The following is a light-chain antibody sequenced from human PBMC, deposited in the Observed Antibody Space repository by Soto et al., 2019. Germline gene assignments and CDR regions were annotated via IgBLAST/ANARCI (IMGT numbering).Light chain of an antibody. Sequence: QSVLTQPPSASGTPGQRVTISCSGSSSNIGSNYVYWYQQLPGTAPKLLIYSNNQRPSGVPDRFSGSKSGTSASLAISGLRSEDEADYYCASWADSLSGVVFGGGTKVTVL. V-gene: IGLV1-47*02. CDR1: SSNIGSNY. CDR2: SNN. J-gene: IGLJ2*01. CDR3: ASWADSLSGVV.